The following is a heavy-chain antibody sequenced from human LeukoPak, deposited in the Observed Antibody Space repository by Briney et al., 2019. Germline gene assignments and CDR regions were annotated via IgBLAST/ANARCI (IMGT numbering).Heavy chain of an antibody. CDR1: GFTFSSYS. J-gene: IGHJ4*02. CDR2: ITSSSSYI. CDR3: ARDREQWLAHFDY. D-gene: IGHD6-19*01. Sequence: PGGSLRLSCAASGFTFSSYSMNWVRQAPGKGLEWVSSITSSSSYIYYADSVKGRFTISRDNAKNSLYLQMNSLRAEDTAVYYCARDREQWLAHFDYWGQGTLVTVSS. V-gene: IGHV3-21*01.